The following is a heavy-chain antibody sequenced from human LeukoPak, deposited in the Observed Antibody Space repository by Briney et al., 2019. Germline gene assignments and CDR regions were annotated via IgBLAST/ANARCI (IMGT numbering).Heavy chain of an antibody. D-gene: IGHD1-7*01. V-gene: IGHV4-59*01. J-gene: IGHJ4*02. CDR3: VRDRELNY. CDR1: GVSISIYY. Sequence: PSETLSLTCTVSGVSISIYYWSWIRQPPGKGLEWIGYIYNSGSTSYNPSLKSRATISADTSKNQFSLKLSSVTAADTAVYYCVRDRELNYWGQGTLVTVSS. CDR2: IYNSGST.